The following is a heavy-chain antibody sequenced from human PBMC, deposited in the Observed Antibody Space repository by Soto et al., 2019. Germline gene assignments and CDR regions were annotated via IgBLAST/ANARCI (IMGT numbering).Heavy chain of an antibody. CDR3: ARTGSIATPYYYSGMDV. D-gene: IGHD6-6*01. J-gene: IGHJ6*02. V-gene: IGHV1-2*04. Sequence: ASVKVSCKASGYTFTDYYMHWVRQAPGQGLEWMAWINPNSGGTNYAQKFQGWVTMTRDTSISTAYMELSRLTSDDTAVYYCARTGSIATPYYYSGMDVWGQGTTVTAP. CDR2: INPNSGGT. CDR1: GYTFTDYY.